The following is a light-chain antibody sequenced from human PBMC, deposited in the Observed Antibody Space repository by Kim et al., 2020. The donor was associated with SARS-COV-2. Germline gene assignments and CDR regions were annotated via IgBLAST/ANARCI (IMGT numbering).Light chain of an antibody. Sequence: LAPGERATLSCRASQTISHNYLAWYPQTPCPAPRILIYGASTRATDTPDRFSGSGSGTDFTLTISRLGPEDFAVYYCQQYGSSLYTFGQGTKLEI. CDR3: QQYGSSLYT. V-gene: IGKV3-20*01. CDR1: QTISHNY. J-gene: IGKJ2*01. CDR2: GAS.